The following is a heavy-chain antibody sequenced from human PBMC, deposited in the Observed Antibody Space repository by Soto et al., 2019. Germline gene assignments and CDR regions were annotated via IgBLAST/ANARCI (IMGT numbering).Heavy chain of an antibody. CDR2: TYHSGNP. Sequence: LQLQESGSRLVKSSETLSLTCGVSGDTISTGGYSWAWIRQPPGKALDWIGHTYHSGNPYYNPSPKRRGXIXAXRXXNQLSLKVSSVSAADTAVYYSASETYGDYVGYVAPWGQATLVTVSS. CDR1: GDTISTGGYS. CDR3: ASETYGDYVGYVAP. J-gene: IGHJ5*02. V-gene: IGHV4-30-2*01. D-gene: IGHD4-17*01.